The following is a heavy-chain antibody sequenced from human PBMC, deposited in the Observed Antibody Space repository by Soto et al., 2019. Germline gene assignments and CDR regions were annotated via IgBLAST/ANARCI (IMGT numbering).Heavy chain of an antibody. V-gene: IGHV1-69*12. Sequence: QVQLVQSGAEVKKPGSSVKVSCKASGGTFSSYAISWVRQAPGQGLEWMGGIIPIFGTADYAQKFQGRVTITADESTSTAYIELSSLRSEDTALYYCASVETQRYYYGMDVWGQGTTVTVSS. J-gene: IGHJ6*02. CDR2: IIPIFGTA. D-gene: IGHD2-15*01. CDR1: GGTFSSYA. CDR3: ASVETQRYYYGMDV.